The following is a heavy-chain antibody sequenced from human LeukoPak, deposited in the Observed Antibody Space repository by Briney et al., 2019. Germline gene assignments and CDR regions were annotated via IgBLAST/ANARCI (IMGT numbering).Heavy chain of an antibody. V-gene: IGHV4-4*07. D-gene: IGHD2-21*02. J-gene: IGHJ4*02. CDR2: IYTSGSA. CDR3: ARVAYCGGDCYPHFDY. Sequence: SETLSLTCTVSGGSISHYYWSWIRQPAGKGLEWIGRIYTSGSANYNPSLKSRVTMSVDTSKNQFSLKLSSVTAADTAVYYCARVAYCGGDCYPHFDYWGQGTLVTVSS. CDR1: GGSISHYY.